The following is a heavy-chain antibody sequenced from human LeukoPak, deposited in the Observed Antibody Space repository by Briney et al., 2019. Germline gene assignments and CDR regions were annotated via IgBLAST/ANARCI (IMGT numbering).Heavy chain of an antibody. CDR2: ISSSGST. J-gene: IGHJ6*03. CDR3: VREVVTHDLYMDV. V-gene: IGHV4-61*02. D-gene: IGHD3-22*01. CDR1: GDSISSGDYY. Sequence: PSETLSLTCTVSGDSISSGDYYWSWIRQPAGKGLEWIGRISSSGSTNYNPSLKSRVTISVDTSKNQFSLKLSSVTAADTAVYFCVREVVTHDLYMDVWGKGTTVTVSS.